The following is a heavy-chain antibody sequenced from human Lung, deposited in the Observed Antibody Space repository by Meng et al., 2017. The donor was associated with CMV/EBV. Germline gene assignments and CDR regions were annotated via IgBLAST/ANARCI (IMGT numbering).Heavy chain of an antibody. CDR2: VLGTGPT. Sequence: ASGFTFNNYAMTWVRQAPGKGLEWVSTVLGTGPTYYADYVKGRFTISRDDSRNTLILQLNSLRDEDTAVFYCARGDSSTTWLVFDYWGLGTLVTVSS. CDR1: GFTFNNYA. D-gene: IGHD6-13*01. J-gene: IGHJ4*02. V-gene: IGHV3-23*01. CDR3: ARGDSSTTWLVFDY.